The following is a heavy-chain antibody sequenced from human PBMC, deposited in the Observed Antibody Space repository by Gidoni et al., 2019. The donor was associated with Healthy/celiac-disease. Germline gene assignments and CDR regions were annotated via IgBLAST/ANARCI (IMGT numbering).Heavy chain of an antibody. V-gene: IGHV3-64D*06. CDR1: GFTFSSYA. CDR2: ISSNGGST. D-gene: IGHD6-19*01. CDR3: VKVGVAGYFDY. Sequence: EVQLVESGGGLVQPGGSLRRSCSASGFTFSSYAMHWVRQAPGKGLEYVSAISSNGGSTYYADSVKGRFTISRDNSKNTLYLQMSSLRAEDTAVYYCVKVGVAGYFDYWGQGTLVTVSS. J-gene: IGHJ4*02.